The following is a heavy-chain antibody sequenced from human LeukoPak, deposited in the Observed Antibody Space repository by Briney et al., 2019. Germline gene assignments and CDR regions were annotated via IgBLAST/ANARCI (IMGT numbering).Heavy chain of an antibody. J-gene: IGHJ4*02. D-gene: IGHD5-18*01. Sequence: GESLKISCKISGYRLTNNWIGWVRQVPGKGLEWMGLIYPGDSDTRYSPSFQGQVTFSVDASISTAYLQWSSLKASDTAMYYCARRRFYSYGSEYFDYWGQGTLVTVSS. CDR2: IYPGDSDT. V-gene: IGHV5-51*01. CDR3: ARRRFYSYGSEYFDY. CDR1: GYRLTNNW.